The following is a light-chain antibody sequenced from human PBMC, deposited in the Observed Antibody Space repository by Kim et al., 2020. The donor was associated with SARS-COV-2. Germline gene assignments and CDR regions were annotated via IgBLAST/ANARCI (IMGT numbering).Light chain of an antibody. Sequence: PGHTARITCPGDALPNQYAYWFQQKPGQAPVLVIYEDTERPSGIPERFSGSTSGTTVTLTISGVQAEDEADYYCQSSDSSDTFWVFGGGTKLTVL. CDR1: ALPNQY. V-gene: IGLV3-25*03. CDR3: QSSDSSDTFWV. J-gene: IGLJ3*02. CDR2: EDT.